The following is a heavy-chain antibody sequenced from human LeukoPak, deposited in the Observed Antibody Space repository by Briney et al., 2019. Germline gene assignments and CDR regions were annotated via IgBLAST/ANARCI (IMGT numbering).Heavy chain of an antibody. V-gene: IGHV4-39*07. D-gene: IGHD3-3*01. J-gene: IGHJ4*02. CDR3: AREVASFWSGEHFDY. CDR2: IYDTGST. Sequence: SETLSLTCTVSGGSLSSDSYYWAWIRQPPGKGLEWIGSIYDTGSTYYNPSLKTRVTISVDTSKNHFSLKLTSVTAADTAVYYCAREVASFWSGEHFDYWGQGTLVTVSS. CDR1: GGSLSSDSYY.